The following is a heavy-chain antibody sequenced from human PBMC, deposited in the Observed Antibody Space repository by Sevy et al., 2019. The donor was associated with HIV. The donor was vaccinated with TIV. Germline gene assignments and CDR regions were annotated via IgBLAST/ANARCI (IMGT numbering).Heavy chain of an antibody. V-gene: IGHV4-4*07. J-gene: IGHJ4*02. CDR1: GGSISSYY. D-gene: IGHD3-22*01. CDR2: IYTSGST. Sequence: SETLSLTCTVSGGSISSYYWSWIRQPAGKGLEWLGRIYTSGSTNYNPSLKSRVTMSVDTSKNQFSLKLSSVTAADTAVYYCARGHYDSSGYFSQFDYWGQGILVTVSS. CDR3: ARGHYDSSGYFSQFDY.